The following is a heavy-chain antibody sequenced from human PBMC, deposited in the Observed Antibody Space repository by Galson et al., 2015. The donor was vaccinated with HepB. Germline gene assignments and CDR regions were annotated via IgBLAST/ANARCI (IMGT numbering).Heavy chain of an antibody. D-gene: IGHD1-26*01. CDR1: GFTFSDST. V-gene: IGHV3-73*01. CDR2: IRSKTDGFAT. CDR3: TTHPESGSYDVLRH. Sequence: SLRLSCAASGFTFSDSTLNWVRQASGKGLEWVGRIRSKTDGFATAYVKSVKGRVTISRDDSKNTAYLQMNSLNTEDTAVYYCTTHPESGSYDVLRHWGQGTLVTVSS. J-gene: IGHJ1*01.